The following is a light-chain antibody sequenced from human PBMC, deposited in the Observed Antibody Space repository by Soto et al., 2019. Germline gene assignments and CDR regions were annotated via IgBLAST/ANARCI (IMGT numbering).Light chain of an antibody. CDR3: QQSYSTPPS. Sequence: DIQMTQSPSSLSASVGDRVTITCRASQSISSYLNWYQQKPGKAPKLLIYAASSLQSGVPSRFSGSGSGRDFTLTIGSLQPEDFATYYCQQSYSTPPSFGQGTKLEIK. CDR2: AAS. J-gene: IGKJ2*01. CDR1: QSISSY. V-gene: IGKV1-39*01.